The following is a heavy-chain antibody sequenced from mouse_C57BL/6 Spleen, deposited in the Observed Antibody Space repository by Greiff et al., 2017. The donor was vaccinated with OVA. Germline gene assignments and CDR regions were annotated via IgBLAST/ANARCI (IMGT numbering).Heavy chain of an antibody. Sequence: EVMLVESGEGLVKPGGSLKLSCAASGFTFSSYAMSWVRQTPERRQEWVAYISSGGDYIYYADTVKGRFTISRDNARNTLYLQMSSLKSEDTAMYYCTRYRPTTAYSMDYWGQGTSVTVSS. CDR3: TRYRPTTAYSMDY. V-gene: IGHV5-9-1*02. CDR1: GFTFSSYA. J-gene: IGHJ4*01. D-gene: IGHD1-2*01. CDR2: ISSGGDYI.